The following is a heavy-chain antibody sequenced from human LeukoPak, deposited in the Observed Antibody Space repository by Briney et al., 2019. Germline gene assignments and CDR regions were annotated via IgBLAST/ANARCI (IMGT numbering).Heavy chain of an antibody. CDR1: GFTFSSYA. D-gene: IGHD6-6*01. CDR2: ISYDGSNK. J-gene: IGHJ4*02. Sequence: GGSLRLSCAASGFTFSSYAMHWDRQAPGKGLEWVAVISYDGSNKYYADSVKGRFTISRDNSKNTLYLQMNSLRAEDTAVYYCAREQLAFDYWGQGTLVTVSS. CDR3: AREQLAFDY. V-gene: IGHV3-30-3*01.